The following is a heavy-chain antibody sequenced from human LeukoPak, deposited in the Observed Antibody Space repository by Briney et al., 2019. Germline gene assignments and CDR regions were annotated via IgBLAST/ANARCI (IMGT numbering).Heavy chain of an antibody. D-gene: IGHD3-10*01. CDR1: GFTFSSYG. V-gene: IGHV3-33*01. Sequence: PGGSLRLSCAASGFTFSSYGMHWVRQAPGKGLEGVAVIWYDGSKKYYADSVKGRFTISRDNSKNTLYLQMNSLRAEDTAVYYCARDPGFGELFGMDVWGQGTTVTASS. CDR3: ARDPGFGELFGMDV. CDR2: IWYDGSKK. J-gene: IGHJ6*02.